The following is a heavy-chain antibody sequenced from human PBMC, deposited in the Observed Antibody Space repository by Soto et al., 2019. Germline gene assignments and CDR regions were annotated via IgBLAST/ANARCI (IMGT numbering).Heavy chain of an antibody. V-gene: IGHV4-30-2*01. J-gene: IGHJ6*02. CDR2: VYHSGST. CDR1: GGSISSGGYS. D-gene: IGHD2-2*01. CDR3: ARDGVYCSSSSCQDFYYYGMDV. Sequence: SETLSLTCAVSGGSISSGGYSWSWIRQPPGKGLEWIGYVYHSGSTYYNPSLKSRVTVSVDGSKNQFSLKLSSVTAADTAVYYCARDGVYCSSSSCQDFYYYGMDVWGQGTTVTVSS.